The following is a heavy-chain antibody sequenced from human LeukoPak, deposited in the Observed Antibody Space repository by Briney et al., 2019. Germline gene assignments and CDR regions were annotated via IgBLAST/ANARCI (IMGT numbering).Heavy chain of an antibody. D-gene: IGHD3-10*01. V-gene: IGHV4-39*07. J-gene: IGHJ6*03. CDR3: ARSATMVRGVISYYYYYYMDV. CDR2: IYYSGST. Sequence: SETLSLTCTVSGGSISSSSYYWGWIRQPPGKGLEWIGSIYYSGSTNYNPSLKSRVTISVDKSKNQFSLKLSSVTAADTAVYYCARSATMVRGVISYYYYYYMDVWGKGTTVTVSS. CDR1: GGSISSSSYY.